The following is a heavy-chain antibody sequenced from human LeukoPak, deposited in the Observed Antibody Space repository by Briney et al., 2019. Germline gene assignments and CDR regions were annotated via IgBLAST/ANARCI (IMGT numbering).Heavy chain of an antibody. J-gene: IGHJ4*02. CDR2: ISSSSSTI. CDR3: ARDLAYYYDSSGYFFDY. D-gene: IGHD3-22*01. Sequence: GGSLRLSCAASGFTFSSYSMNWVRQAPGKGLEGVSYISSSSSTIYYADSVKGRFTISRDNAKNSLYLQMNSLRAEDTAVYYCARDLAYYYDSSGYFFDYWGQGTLVTVSS. CDR1: GFTFSSYS. V-gene: IGHV3-48*01.